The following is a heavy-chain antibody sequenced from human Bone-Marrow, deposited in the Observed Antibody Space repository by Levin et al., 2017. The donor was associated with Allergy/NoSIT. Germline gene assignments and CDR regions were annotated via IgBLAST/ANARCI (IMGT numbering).Heavy chain of an antibody. CDR2: IKRDGSTR. V-gene: IGHV3-7*01. D-gene: IGHD6-25*01. CDR3: VRDVQRQPGDHSDY. Sequence: PGGSLRLSCAASGFTFSDYWMSWVRQAPGKGLEWVANIKRDGSTRYYVDSVEGRFSISRDNAKNSLYLQLNSLRAEDTAVYYCVRDVQRQPGDHSDYWGQGTLVSVSS. J-gene: IGHJ4*02. CDR1: GFTFSDYW.